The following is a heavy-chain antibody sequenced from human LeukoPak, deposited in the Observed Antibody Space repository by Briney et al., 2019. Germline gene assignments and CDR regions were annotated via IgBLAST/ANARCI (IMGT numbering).Heavy chain of an antibody. D-gene: IGHD3-10*01. Sequence: PGGSLRLSCAASGFTFSIYGMHWVRQAPGKGLEWVAFITYGGSNKYYADSVKGRFTISRDDSKNTLYLQMNSLRAEDTAVYYCARGGYYGSGSYEYFDYWGQGTLVTVSS. CDR3: ARGGYYGSGSYEYFDY. CDR1: GFTFSIYG. J-gene: IGHJ4*02. V-gene: IGHV3-30*02. CDR2: ITYGGSNK.